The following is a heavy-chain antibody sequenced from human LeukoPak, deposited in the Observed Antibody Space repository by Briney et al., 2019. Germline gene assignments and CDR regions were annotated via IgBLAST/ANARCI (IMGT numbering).Heavy chain of an antibody. Sequence: SVNVSCTASGGTFSSYAISWVRQAPGQGLEWMGGIIPIFGTANYAQKFQGRVTITADESTSTAYMELSSLRSEDTAVYYCARAPRTRAAAGSFDYWGQGTLVTVSS. CDR2: IIPIFGTA. CDR1: GGTFSSYA. CDR3: ARAPRTRAAAGSFDY. D-gene: IGHD6-13*01. V-gene: IGHV1-69*13. J-gene: IGHJ4*02.